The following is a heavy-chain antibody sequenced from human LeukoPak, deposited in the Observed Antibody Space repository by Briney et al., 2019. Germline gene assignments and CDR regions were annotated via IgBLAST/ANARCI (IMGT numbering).Heavy chain of an antibody. CDR3: AKVPTEGPIQLWLAGGVDY. Sequence: GGSLRLSCAASGFTFSSYGMHWVRQAPGKGLEWVAFIRYDGSNKYYADSVKGRFTISRDNSKNTLYLQMNSLRAEDTAVYYCAKVPTEGPIQLWLAGGVDYWGQGTLVTVSS. CDR2: IRYDGSNK. V-gene: IGHV3-30*02. D-gene: IGHD5-18*01. CDR1: GFTFSSYG. J-gene: IGHJ4*02.